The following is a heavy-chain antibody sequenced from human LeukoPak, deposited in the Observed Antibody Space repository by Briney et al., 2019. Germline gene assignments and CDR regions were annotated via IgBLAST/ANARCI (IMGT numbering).Heavy chain of an antibody. CDR1: GYTFTSYY. D-gene: IGHD6-19*01. Sequence: ASVKVSCKASGYTFTSYYMHWVRQAPGQGLEWMGIINPSGGSTSYAQKFQGRVTMTRDMSTSTAYMELRSLRSDDTAVYYCARDWVAVAGTVDYWGQGTLVTVSS. CDR2: INPSGGST. CDR3: ARDWVAVAGTVDY. J-gene: IGHJ4*02. V-gene: IGHV1-46*01.